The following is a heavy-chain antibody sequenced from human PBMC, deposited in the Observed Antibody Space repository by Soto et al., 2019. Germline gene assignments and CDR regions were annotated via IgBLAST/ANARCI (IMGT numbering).Heavy chain of an antibody. V-gene: IGHV4-38-2*01. J-gene: IGHJ5*02. CDR3: ARVLLNYGDYDWFDP. CDR1: GYSISSGYY. D-gene: IGHD4-17*01. CDR2: IYHSGST. Sequence: PSETLSLTCAVSGYSISSGYYWGWIRQPPGKGLEWIGSIYHSGSTYYNPSLKSRVTISVDTSKNQFSLKLSSVTAADTAVYYCARVLLNYGDYDWFDPWGQGTLVTVSS.